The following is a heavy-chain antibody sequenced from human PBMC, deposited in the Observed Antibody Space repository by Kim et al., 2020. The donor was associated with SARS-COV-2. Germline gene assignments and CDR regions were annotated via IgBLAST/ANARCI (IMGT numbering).Heavy chain of an antibody. D-gene: IGHD1-1*01. V-gene: IGHV3-7*01. J-gene: IGHJ4*02. CDR2: IKNDGNEK. Sequence: GGSLRLSCAASGFTFSRSWMNWVRQTPGKGLEWVANIKNDGNEKNYVDSVKGRFTISRDNSENSVYLQMKSLRAEDTAVYYCVEAMGSRPVGYWGQGTLVTVSS. CDR3: VEAMGSRPVGY. CDR1: GFTFSRSW.